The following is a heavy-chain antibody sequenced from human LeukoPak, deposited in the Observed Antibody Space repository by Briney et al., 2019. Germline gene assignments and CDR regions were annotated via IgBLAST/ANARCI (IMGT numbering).Heavy chain of an antibody. J-gene: IGHJ5*02. Sequence: SVKVSCKASGGTFSSYAISWVRQAPGQGLEWMGGIIPIFGTANYAQKFQGRVTITADESTSTAYMELSSLRSEDTAVYYCARPNQRGRWLDPWGQGTLVTVSS. CDR2: IIPIFGTA. CDR3: ARPNQRGRWLDP. D-gene: IGHD3-16*01. V-gene: IGHV1-69*13. CDR1: GGTFSSYA.